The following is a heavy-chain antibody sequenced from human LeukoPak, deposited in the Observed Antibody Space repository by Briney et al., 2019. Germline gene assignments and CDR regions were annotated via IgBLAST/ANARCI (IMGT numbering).Heavy chain of an antibody. CDR2: IKQDGSEK. Sequence: GGSLRLSCAASGFTFNSFAMNWVRQAPGKGLEWVANIKQDGSEKYYVDSVKGRFTISRDNAKNSLYLQMNSLRAEDTAVYYCARMDGGILLFSDAFDIWGQGTMVTVSS. V-gene: IGHV3-7*01. J-gene: IGHJ3*02. CDR3: ARMDGGILLFSDAFDI. D-gene: IGHD2-21*02. CDR1: GFTFNSFA.